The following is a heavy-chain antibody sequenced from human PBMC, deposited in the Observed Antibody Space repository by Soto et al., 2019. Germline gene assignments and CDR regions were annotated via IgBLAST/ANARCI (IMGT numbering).Heavy chain of an antibody. CDR3: VRAPGPMYYAMDA. J-gene: IGHJ6*02. V-gene: IGHV3-49*04. D-gene: IGHD2-8*01. CDR2: IRSKAYGGTT. CDR1: GFTFGDYA. Sequence: GGSLRLSCTASGFTFGDYAMSWVRQAPGKGLEWVGFIRSKAYGGTTEYAASVKGRFTISRDDSKSIAYLQMNSLKTEDTAVYYCVRAPGPMYYAMDALGQGTMVTVSS.